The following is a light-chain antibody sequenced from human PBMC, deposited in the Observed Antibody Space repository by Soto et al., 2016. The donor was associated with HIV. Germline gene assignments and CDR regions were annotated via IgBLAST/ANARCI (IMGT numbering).Light chain of an antibody. CDR2: QDD. J-gene: IGLJ3*02. Sequence: SYELTQPPSVAVSPGQTASITCSGDNLGNKYTCWYHQKPGQSPVLVVYQDDKRPSEIPARFSGFNSGNTATLIITATQTMDEADYYCQAWDNGTVVFGGGTKLTVL. CDR3: QAWDNGTVV. CDR1: NLGNKY. V-gene: IGLV3-1*01.